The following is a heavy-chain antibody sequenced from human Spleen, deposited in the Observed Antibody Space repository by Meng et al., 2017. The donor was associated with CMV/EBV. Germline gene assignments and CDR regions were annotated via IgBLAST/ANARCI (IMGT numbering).Heavy chain of an antibody. CDR3: ATVWSGSYRFDY. D-gene: IGHD1-26*01. CDR1: GGSFSGYY. Sequence: QVQLQQGGAGLLKPSETLSLTCAVYGGSFSGYYWSWIRQPPGKGLEWIGEINHSGSTNYNPSLKSRVTISVDTSKNQFSLKLSSVTAADTAVYYCATVWSGSYRFDYWGQGTLVTVSS. CDR2: INHSGST. J-gene: IGHJ4*02. V-gene: IGHV4-34*01.